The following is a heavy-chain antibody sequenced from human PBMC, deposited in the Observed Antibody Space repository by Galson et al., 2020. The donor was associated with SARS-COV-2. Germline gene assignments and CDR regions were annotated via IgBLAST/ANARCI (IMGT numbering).Heavy chain of an antibody. CDR1: GFTFSSYA. D-gene: IGHD3-10*01. CDR2: ISGSGGST. V-gene: IGHV3-23*01. CDR3: AKDGGLLWFGELFPQSYYYYGMDV. J-gene: IGHJ6*02. Sequence: QAGGSLRLSCAASGFTFSSYAMSWVRQAPGKGLEWVSAISGSGGSTYYADSVKGRFTISRDNSKNTLYLQMNSLRAEDTAVYYCAKDGGLLWFGELFPQSYYYYGMDVWGQGTTVTVSS.